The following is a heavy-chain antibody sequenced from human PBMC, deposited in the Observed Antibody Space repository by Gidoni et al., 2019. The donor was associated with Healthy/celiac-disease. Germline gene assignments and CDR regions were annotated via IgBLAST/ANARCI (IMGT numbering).Heavy chain of an antibody. J-gene: IGHJ5*02. CDR3: ARGHYYYGSGSYYNFWFDP. V-gene: IGHV1-8*01. Sequence: QVQLVQSGAEVKKPGASVKVSCKASGYTFNSYDINWVRQATGQGLEWMGWMNPNSGNTGYAQKFQGRVTMTRNTSISTAYMELSSLRSEDTAVYYCARGHYYYGSGSYYNFWFDPWGQGTLVTVSS. CDR1: GYTFNSYD. CDR2: MNPNSGNT. D-gene: IGHD3-10*01.